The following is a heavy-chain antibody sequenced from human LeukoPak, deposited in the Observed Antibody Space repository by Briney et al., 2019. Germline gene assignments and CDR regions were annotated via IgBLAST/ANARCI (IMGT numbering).Heavy chain of an antibody. V-gene: IGHV3-7*01. J-gene: IGHJ6*03. CDR2: IQQHGSET. CDR1: GFTFSNYW. D-gene: IGHD1-14*01. Sequence: PGGSLRLSCEGSGFTFSNYWMSWVRQAPGKGLEWVANIQQHGSETYYGDSVKGRFTISRDNAKNSLYLQMNSLRAEDTAVYYCTKGYNFCIDVWGKGTTVTVSS. CDR3: TKGYNFCIDV.